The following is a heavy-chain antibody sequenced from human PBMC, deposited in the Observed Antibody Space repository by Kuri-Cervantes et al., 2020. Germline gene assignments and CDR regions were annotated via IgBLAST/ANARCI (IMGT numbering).Heavy chain of an antibody. CDR3: ARESSRGSGWYGSGY. Sequence: GGSLRLSCAASGFTLSSYSMNWVRQAPGKGLEWVSYISSSSSTIYYADSVKGRFTISRDNAKNSLYLQMNSLRAEDTAVYYCARESSRGSGWYGSGYWGQGTLVTVSS. D-gene: IGHD6-19*01. CDR2: ISSSSSTI. V-gene: IGHV3-48*01. CDR1: GFTLSSYS. J-gene: IGHJ4*02.